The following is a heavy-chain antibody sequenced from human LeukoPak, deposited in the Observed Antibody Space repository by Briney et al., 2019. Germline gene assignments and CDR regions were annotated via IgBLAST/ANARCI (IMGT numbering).Heavy chain of an antibody. CDR2: IKQDGSEK. D-gene: IGHD2-21*01. CDR3: ARTMRLVYAFDI. Sequence: ETLSLTCTVSGGSISSYYWSWVRQAPGKGLEWVANIKQDGSEKYYVDSVKGRFTISRDNAKNSLYLQMNSLRAEDTAVYYCARTMRLVYAFDIWGQGTMVTVSS. CDR1: GGSISSYY. V-gene: IGHV3-7*01. J-gene: IGHJ3*02.